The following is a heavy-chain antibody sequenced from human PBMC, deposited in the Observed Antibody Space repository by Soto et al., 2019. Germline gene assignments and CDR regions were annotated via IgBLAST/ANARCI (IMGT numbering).Heavy chain of an antibody. Sequence: WASVKVSCKASGYTFTSYAMHWVRQAPGQRLEWMGWINAGNGNTKYSQKFQGRVTITRDTSASTAYMELSSLRSEDTAVYYCARGVIVVPRPHWSSLFWGPGPLLSGSS. CDR2: INAGNGNT. CDR3: ARGVIVVPRPHWSSLF. V-gene: IGHV1-3*01. D-gene: IGHD1-26*01. CDR1: GYTFTSYA. J-gene: IGHJ1*01.